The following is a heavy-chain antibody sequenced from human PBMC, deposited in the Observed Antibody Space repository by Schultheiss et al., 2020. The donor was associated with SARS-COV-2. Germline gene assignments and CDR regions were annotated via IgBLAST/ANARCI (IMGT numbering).Heavy chain of an antibody. D-gene: IGHD3-3*01. Sequence: GGSLRLSCAASGFTFSSYAMYWVRQAPGKGLEWVAVIWYDGSNKYYADSVKGRFTISRDNSKNTLYLQMNSLRAEDTAVYYCARDGPVLRFLEWLSPPSYYYYYGMDVWGQGTTVTVSS. J-gene: IGHJ6*02. CDR1: GFTFSSYA. CDR2: IWYDGSNK. CDR3: ARDGPVLRFLEWLSPPSYYYYYGMDV. V-gene: IGHV3-30*04.